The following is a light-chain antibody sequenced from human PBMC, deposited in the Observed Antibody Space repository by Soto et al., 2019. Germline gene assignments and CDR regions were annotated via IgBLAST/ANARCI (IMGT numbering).Light chain of an antibody. CDR3: QQYGSPPPT. V-gene: IGKV3-20*01. CDR1: QTVSSNY. CDR2: AAS. J-gene: IGKJ4*01. Sequence: EIVLTQSPGTVSLSPGETATLSCRASQTVSSNYLAWYQQKPGQAPRLLIYAASSRATGVPDRFSSGWSGTVFPLTISRLEQEYVAVYHCQQYGSPPPTFGGGTKVEIK.